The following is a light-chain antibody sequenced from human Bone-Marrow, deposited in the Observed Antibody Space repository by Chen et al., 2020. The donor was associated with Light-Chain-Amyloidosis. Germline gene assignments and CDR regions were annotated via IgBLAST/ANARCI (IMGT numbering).Light chain of an antibody. J-gene: IGKJ2*01. CDR2: YAS. Sequence: DIQMTQSPSSLSASVGDRVTITCQASQDISNYLNWYQQKPGKAPKLLIHYASNLETGVPSRFSGGGSGTDFTLTISSLQPEDFATYYCQKYDDLPPYTFGPGTKLEMK. CDR3: QKYDDLPPYT. V-gene: IGKV1-33*01. CDR1: QDISNY.